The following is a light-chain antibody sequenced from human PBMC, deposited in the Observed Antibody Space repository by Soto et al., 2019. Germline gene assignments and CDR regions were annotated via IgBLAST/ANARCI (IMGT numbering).Light chain of an antibody. CDR2: EVS. Sequence: QSALTQPASVSASPGQSITISCTGTSSDVGGYNYVSWYQQHPGTAPKLMIFEVSNRPSGVSHRFSGSKSGNTASLTISGLQAEDKADYYCSSYTSSSTLVVFGGGTKVTVL. V-gene: IGLV2-14*01. CDR3: SSYTSSSTLVV. J-gene: IGLJ2*01. CDR1: SSDVGGYNY.